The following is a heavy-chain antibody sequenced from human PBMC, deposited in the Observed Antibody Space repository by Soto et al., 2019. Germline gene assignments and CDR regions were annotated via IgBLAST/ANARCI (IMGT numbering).Heavy chain of an antibody. Sequence: SETLSLTCTVSGGSISSYYWSWIRQPPGKGLEWIGYIYYSGSTNYNPSLKSRVTISVDTSKNQFSLKLSSVTAADTAVYYCARRVFGANYYYYMDVWGKGTTVTVSS. D-gene: IGHD3-3*01. CDR1: GGSISSYY. V-gene: IGHV4-59*08. CDR3: ARRVFGANYYYYMDV. CDR2: IYYSGST. J-gene: IGHJ6*03.